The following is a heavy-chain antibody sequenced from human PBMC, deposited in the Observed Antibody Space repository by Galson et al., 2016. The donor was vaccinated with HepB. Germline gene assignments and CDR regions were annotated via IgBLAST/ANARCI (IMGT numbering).Heavy chain of an antibody. D-gene: IGHD2-21*02. CDR3: ARQGDHIMVVTAALDI. Sequence: QSGAEVKKPGESLRISCKGSGYNFVDYWITWVRQEPGKGLEWMGRIDPSDSYTNYSPSFQGHVTMSVDNSIGTAYLQWSSLKASDTAMYCCARQGDHIMVVTAALDIWGQGTLVTVSS. CDR2: IDPSDSYT. J-gene: IGHJ3*02. CDR1: GYNFVDYW. V-gene: IGHV5-10-1*01.